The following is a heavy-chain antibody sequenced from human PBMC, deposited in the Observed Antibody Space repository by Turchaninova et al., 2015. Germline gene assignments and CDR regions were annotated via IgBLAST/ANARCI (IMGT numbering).Heavy chain of an antibody. CDR3: AKGRVPAAKPPDYMDV. D-gene: IGHD2-2*01. CDR1: GFTFDDYA. V-gene: IGHV3-9*01. CDR2: ISWNSGSI. Sequence: EVQLVESGGGLVQPGRSLSLSCAASGFTFDDYAMHWVRQAPGKGLEWVSGISWNSGSIGYADSVKGRFTISRDNAKNSLYLQMNGLRAEDTALYYCAKGRVPAAKPPDYMDVWGKGTTVTVSS. J-gene: IGHJ6*03.